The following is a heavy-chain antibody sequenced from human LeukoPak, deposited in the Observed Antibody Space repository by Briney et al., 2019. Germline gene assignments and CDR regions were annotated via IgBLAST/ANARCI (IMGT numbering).Heavy chain of an antibody. D-gene: IGHD4-17*01. CDR1: GFTFSSYA. Sequence: GGSLRLSCAASGFTFSSYAMHWVRQAPGKGLEWVAVISYDGSNKYYADSVKGRFTISRDNSNNTLYLQMNSLRAEDTAVYYCARETYSVYGDYLYYFDYWGQGTLVTVSS. V-gene: IGHV3-30-3*01. CDR3: ARETYSVYGDYLYYFDY. J-gene: IGHJ4*02. CDR2: ISYDGSNK.